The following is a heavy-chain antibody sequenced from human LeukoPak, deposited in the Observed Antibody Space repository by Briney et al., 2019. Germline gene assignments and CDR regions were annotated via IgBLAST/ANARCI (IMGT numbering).Heavy chain of an antibody. D-gene: IGHD3-22*01. J-gene: IGHJ4*02. V-gene: IGHV3-48*04. CDR2: ISGSGSTI. CDR3: ARVHYDSSEGAPDY. CDR1: GFTFSSYG. Sequence: PGGTLRLSCAASGFTFSSYGMSWVRQAPGKGLEWVSAISGSGSTIYYADSVKGRFTISRDNAKNSLYLQMNSLRAEDTAVYYCARVHYDSSEGAPDYWGQGTLVTVSS.